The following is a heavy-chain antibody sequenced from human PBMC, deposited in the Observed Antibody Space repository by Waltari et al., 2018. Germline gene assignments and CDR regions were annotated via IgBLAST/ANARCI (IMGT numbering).Heavy chain of an antibody. D-gene: IGHD3-3*01. CDR2: IKQDGSET. V-gene: IGHV3-7*01. J-gene: IGHJ4*02. Sequence: EVQLEESGGGLVQPGGSLRLSCAASGFTFSSYWMTWVRQAPGKGREGVANIKQDGSETYYADSLKGRFTISRDNAKNSLYLQMNSLRAEDTALYYCARDHVFRGDFWSGYYDSWGQGTLVTVSS. CDR1: GFTFSSYW. CDR3: ARDHVFRGDFWSGYYDS.